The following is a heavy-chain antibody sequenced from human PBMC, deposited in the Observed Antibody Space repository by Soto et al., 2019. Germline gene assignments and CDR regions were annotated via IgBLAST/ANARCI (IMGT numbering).Heavy chain of an antibody. CDR1: GDSVSSGNYY. CDR3: GRVPVDTYMIYWSDP. Sequence: QVQFQESGPGLVKPSETLSLTCTVSGDSVSSGNYYWSWIRQPPGKGLEWIGSIYFTGNTNYNPSLNIRHTMSIDTSSNRCSLRLGSVTAADTAVYYCGRVPVDTYMIYWSDPWCQGTLVTVSS. V-gene: IGHV4-61*01. J-gene: IGHJ5*02. D-gene: IGHD3-16*01. CDR2: IYFTGNT.